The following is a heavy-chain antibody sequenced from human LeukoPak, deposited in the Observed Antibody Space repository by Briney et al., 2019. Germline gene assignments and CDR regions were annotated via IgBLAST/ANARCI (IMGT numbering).Heavy chain of an antibody. Sequence: ASVKVSCKASGYTFTGYYMHWVRQAPGQGLEWMGWINPNSGGTNYAQKFQGWVTVTRDTSISTAYMELSRLRSDDTAVYYCARDRLGNGYNYNWFDPWGQGTLVTVSS. CDR1: GYTFTGYY. CDR2: INPNSGGT. V-gene: IGHV1-2*04. D-gene: IGHD5-24*01. CDR3: ARDRLGNGYNYNWFDP. J-gene: IGHJ5*02.